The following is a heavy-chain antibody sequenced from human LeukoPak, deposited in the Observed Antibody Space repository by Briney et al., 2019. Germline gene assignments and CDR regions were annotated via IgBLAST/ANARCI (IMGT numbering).Heavy chain of an antibody. J-gene: IGHJ3*02. D-gene: IGHD4-23*01. Sequence: GDSLKISLNTSGYILTNYWIAWVRQMPGRGLEWIGNFYSSDSDSRYSPSFQGQVTFTADKSISTAYLQWSSLKTSDTAIYYCASPHGGNPPDAFDIWGQGTMDPVSS. CDR3: ASPHGGNPPDAFDI. CDR2: FYSSDSDS. V-gene: IGHV5-51*01. CDR1: GYILTNYW.